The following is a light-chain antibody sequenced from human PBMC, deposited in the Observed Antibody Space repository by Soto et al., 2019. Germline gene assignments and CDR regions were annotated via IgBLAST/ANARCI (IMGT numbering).Light chain of an antibody. V-gene: IGKV3-20*01. CDR1: QSVSNNY. Sequence: EIVLTQSPCTLSLSPGERATLSFRASQSVSNNYVAWDQQKPGQAPRLLIYGASNRATGIPDRFSGSGSGTDFTLTISRLEPEDFAVYYCQQYGSSGTFGQGTKVDIK. CDR3: QQYGSSGT. CDR2: GAS. J-gene: IGKJ1*01.